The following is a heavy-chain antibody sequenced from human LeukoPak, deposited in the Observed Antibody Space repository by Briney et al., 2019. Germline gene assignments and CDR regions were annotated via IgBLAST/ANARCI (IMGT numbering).Heavy chain of an antibody. Sequence: PGGSLRLSCAASGFTFDDYAMHWVRQAPGKGLEWVSGISWNSGSIGYADSVKGRFTISRDNAKNSLYLQMNSLRAEDTALYYCAKAHDSSGYYGIGDFDIWGQGTMVTVSS. CDR3: AKAHDSSGYYGIGDFDI. J-gene: IGHJ3*02. CDR2: ISWNSGSI. D-gene: IGHD3-22*01. CDR1: GFTFDDYA. V-gene: IGHV3-9*01.